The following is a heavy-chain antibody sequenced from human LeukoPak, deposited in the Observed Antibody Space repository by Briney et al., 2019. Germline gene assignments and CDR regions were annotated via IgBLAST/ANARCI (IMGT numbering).Heavy chain of an antibody. Sequence: SETLSLTCTVSGGSTSSGDYYWSWIRQPPGKGLEWIGYIYYSGSTYYNPSLRSRVTISVDTSKNQFSLKLSSVTAADTAVYYCARERYYYDSSGFDYWGQGTLVTVSS. D-gene: IGHD3-22*01. J-gene: IGHJ4*02. CDR2: IYYSGST. CDR1: GGSTSSGDYY. V-gene: IGHV4-30-4*08. CDR3: ARERYYYDSSGFDY.